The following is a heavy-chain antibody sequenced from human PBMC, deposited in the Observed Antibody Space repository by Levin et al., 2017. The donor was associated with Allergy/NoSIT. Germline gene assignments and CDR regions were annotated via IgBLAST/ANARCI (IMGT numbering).Heavy chain of an antibody. J-gene: IGHJ4*02. CDR1: GGSINNYY. Sequence: SETLSLTCTVSGGSINNYYWSWIRQPPGKGLEWIGYIYYSGSTSYNPSLKRVTISVDTSKNQFSLKLTSVTAADTAVYYCARGGGTFDYWGQGTLVTVSS. CDR3: ARGGGTFDY. V-gene: IGHV4-59*01. CDR2: IYYSGST.